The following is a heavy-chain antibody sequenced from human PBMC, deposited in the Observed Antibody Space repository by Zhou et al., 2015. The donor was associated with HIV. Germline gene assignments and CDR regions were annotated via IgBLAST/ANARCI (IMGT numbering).Heavy chain of an antibody. CDR1: GGTFSSYT. CDR2: IIPILGIA. CDR3: ARGGFDWLSPYFGY. J-gene: IGHJ4*02. V-gene: IGHV1-69*02. D-gene: IGHD3-9*01. Sequence: QVQLVQSGAEVKKPGSSVKVSCKASGGTFSSYTISWVRQAPGQGLEWMGRIIPILGIANYAQKFQGRVTITADKSTSTAYMELSSLRSEDTAVYYCARGGFDWLSPYFGYWGQGTLVTVSS.